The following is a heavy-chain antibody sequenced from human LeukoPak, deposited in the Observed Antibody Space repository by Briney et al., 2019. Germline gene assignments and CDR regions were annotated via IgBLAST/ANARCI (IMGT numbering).Heavy chain of an antibody. Sequence: GGSLRLSCAASGFTFNDYALHWVRQAPGKGLEWVATISYDGSNKEYADSVNGRFTISSDNTKNTLSLQMNSLRPDDTAIYYCSRDEGAYYMDVWGEGTTVTVSS. D-gene: IGHD1-26*01. V-gene: IGHV3-30*04. CDR1: GFTFNDYA. CDR2: ISYDGSNK. J-gene: IGHJ6*03. CDR3: SRDEGAYYMDV.